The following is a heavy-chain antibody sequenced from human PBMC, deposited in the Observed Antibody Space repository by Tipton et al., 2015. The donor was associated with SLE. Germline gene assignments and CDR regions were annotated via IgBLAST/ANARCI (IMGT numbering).Heavy chain of an antibody. V-gene: IGHV4-34*01. CDR1: GGSFSGYH. J-gene: IGHJ4*02. CDR2: IADTGSP. Sequence: TLSLTCAVYGGSFSGYHWTWIRQPPGQGLEWIGEIADTGSPNYKPSLKSRVTISLDTSKSQFSLILNSLTAAGTAVYYCARGPFHRWPPGAYWGQGTLVTVSS. CDR3: ARGPFHRWPPGAY. D-gene: IGHD4-23*01.